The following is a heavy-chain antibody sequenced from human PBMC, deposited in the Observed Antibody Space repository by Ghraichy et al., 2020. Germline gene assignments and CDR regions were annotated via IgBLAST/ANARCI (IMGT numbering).Heavy chain of an antibody. CDR1: GYTFTSYG. Sequence: ASVKVSCKASGYTFTSYGISWVRQAPGQGLEWMGWITAYNGNTNYAQKLQGRVTMTTDTSTSTAYMELRSRRSDDTAVYYCARAGSGNSYGGYDRSGYCHYWGQGTLVTVSS. D-gene: IGHD3-22*01. V-gene: IGHV1-18*01. J-gene: IGHJ4*02. CDR2: ITAYNGNT. CDR3: ARAGSGNSYGGYDRSGYCHY.